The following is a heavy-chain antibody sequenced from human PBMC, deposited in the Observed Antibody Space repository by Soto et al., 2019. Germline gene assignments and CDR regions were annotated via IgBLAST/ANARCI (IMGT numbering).Heavy chain of an antibody. V-gene: IGHV5-10-1*01. CDR2: IDPSDSYT. D-gene: IGHD2-15*01. CDR3: ARHEVVVAANTY. Sequence: PRGSLKISRKGSGYSLSNYWVSRGRPMPGKGLEWMGRIDPSDSYTNYSPSFQGHVTISADKSISTAYLQWSSLKASDTAMYYCARHEVVVAANTYWGQGTLVTVSS. J-gene: IGHJ4*02. CDR1: GYSLSNYW.